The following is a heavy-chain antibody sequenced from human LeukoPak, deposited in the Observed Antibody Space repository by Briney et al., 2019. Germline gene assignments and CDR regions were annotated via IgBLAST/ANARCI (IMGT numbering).Heavy chain of an antibody. V-gene: IGHV3-23*01. Sequence: GGSLRLSCAASEFAFSTYAMSWVRQAPGKGLEWASGLTGSGLSTYYADSVKGRFTISRDNSKNILYLQMNSLRADDTAVYFCAKDLLGATGFFDYWGQGTLVTVSS. J-gene: IGHJ4*02. D-gene: IGHD1-26*01. CDR1: EFAFSTYA. CDR2: LTGSGLST. CDR3: AKDLLGATGFFDY.